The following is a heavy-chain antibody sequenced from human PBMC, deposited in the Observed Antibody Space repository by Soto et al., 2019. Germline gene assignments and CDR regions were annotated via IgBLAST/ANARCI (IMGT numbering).Heavy chain of an antibody. CDR2: IYYTGST. V-gene: IGHV4-59*01. J-gene: IGHJ4*02. D-gene: IGHD3-22*01. CDR3: ARDHHSYYDTSGYCPYFDF. CDR1: GGSISSYY. Sequence: SETLSLTCTVSGGSISSYYWSWIRQPPGKGLEWIGYIYYTGSTNYNPSFESRVAISLDTSNNQFSLRLTSLTAADTAVYFCARDHHSYYDTSGYCPYFDFWGQGTLVTVSS.